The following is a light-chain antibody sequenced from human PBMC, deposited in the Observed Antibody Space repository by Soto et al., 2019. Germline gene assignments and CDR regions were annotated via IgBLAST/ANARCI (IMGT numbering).Light chain of an antibody. CDR1: HSVSSSY. V-gene: IGKV3-11*01. CDR3: QQRSNWPRT. J-gene: IGKJ1*01. Sequence: EIVLTQSPATLSSSPGDRATLTCRASHSVSSSYLAWFQQIPGQAPRILIYDASKMASGIPARFSGSGSGTDFTLTISSLEPEDFAIYYCQQRSNWPRTFGQGTKVDIK. CDR2: DAS.